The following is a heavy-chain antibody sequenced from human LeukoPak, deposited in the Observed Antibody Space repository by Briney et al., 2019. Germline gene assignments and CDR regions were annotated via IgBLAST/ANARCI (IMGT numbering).Heavy chain of an antibody. J-gene: IGHJ5*02. V-gene: IGHV1-2*02. CDR3: AREAAVEMATASFDP. D-gene: IGHD5-24*01. CDR2: INPDSGGT. CDR1: GYTFTRYG. Sequence: ASVKVSCKASGYTFTRYGITWVRQAPGQGLEWMGWINPDSGGTNYAQKFQGRVTRTRDTSISTAYMELSRLRSDDTAVYYCAREAAVEMATASFDPWGQGTLVTVSS.